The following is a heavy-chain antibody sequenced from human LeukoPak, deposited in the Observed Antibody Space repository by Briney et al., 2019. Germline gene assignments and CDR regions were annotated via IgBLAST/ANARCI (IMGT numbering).Heavy chain of an antibody. CDR2: ISYSSETI. D-gene: IGHD5-24*01. Sequence: GRSLRLSCAASGFPFDEHAMHWVRQAPGKGLEWVSGISYSSETIGYVDSVKGRFTISRDNVRKSLYLQMNSLRIEDTALYYCAKDRGGGSQLGDAYDVGGQGTMVSVSS. J-gene: IGHJ3*01. CDR3: AKDRGGGSQLGDAYDV. V-gene: IGHV3-9*01. CDR1: GFPFDEHA.